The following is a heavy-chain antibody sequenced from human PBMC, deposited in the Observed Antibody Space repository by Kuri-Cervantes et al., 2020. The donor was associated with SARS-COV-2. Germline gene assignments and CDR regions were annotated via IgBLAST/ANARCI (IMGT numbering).Heavy chain of an antibody. Sequence: GGSLRLSCAASGFAFSSSGIHWVRRTPGKGLEWVTFIQYDGIQKNYADSVRGRLTVSRDNAKNSLYLQMNSLRAEDTAVYYCARDGGGSGWYLGYNWFDPWGQGTLVTVSS. J-gene: IGHJ5*02. CDR3: ARDGGGSGWYLGYNWFDP. V-gene: IGHV3-30*02. D-gene: IGHD6-19*01. CDR1: GFAFSSSG. CDR2: IQYDGIQK.